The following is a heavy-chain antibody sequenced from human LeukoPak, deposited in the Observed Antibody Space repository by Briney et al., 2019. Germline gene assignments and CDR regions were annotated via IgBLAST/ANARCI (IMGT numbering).Heavy chain of an antibody. CDR2: TTGSGGST. V-gene: IGHV3-23*01. J-gene: IGHJ4*02. CDR3: AKDLVRGADC. CDR1: GFTFSNSA. D-gene: IGHD3-10*01. Sequence: GGSLRLSCEASGFTFSNSAISWVRQAPGKGLEWVSATTGSGGSTFYADSVRGRFIISRDNSKNTLYLQMNSLRAEDTAMYYCAKDLVRGADCWGQGTLVTVSS.